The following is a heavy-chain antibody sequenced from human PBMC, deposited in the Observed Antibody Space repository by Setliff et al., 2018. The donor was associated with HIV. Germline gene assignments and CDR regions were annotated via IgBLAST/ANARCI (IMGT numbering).Heavy chain of an antibody. CDR1: GFTFTTSA. D-gene: IGHD2-2*01. CDR3: ARDREYCSSTSCPIGGWYFDL. J-gene: IGHJ2*01. V-gene: IGHV1-58*02. CDR2: IVVGSGNT. Sequence: EASVKVSCKASGFTFTTSAMQWVRQARGQRPEWIGWIVVGSGNTNYAQKFQGRVTITADKSTSTAYMELSSLKSEDTAVYYCARDREYCSSTSCPIGGWYFDLWGRGTLVTVSS.